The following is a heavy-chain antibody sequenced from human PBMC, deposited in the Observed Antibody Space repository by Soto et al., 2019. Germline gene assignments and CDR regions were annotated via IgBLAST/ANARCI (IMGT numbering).Heavy chain of an antibody. CDR2: ISWNSGSV. J-gene: IGHJ4*02. CDR3: AKDSGSSGPHDFDY. V-gene: IGHV3-9*01. D-gene: IGHD3-22*01. Sequence: GGSLRLSCAASGFTFDDYAMHWVRQAPGKGLEWVSGISWNSGSVGYADSVKGRFTISRDNAKNSLYLQMNSLRAEDTALYYCAKDSGSSGPHDFDYWGQGTLVTVSS. CDR1: GFTFDDYA.